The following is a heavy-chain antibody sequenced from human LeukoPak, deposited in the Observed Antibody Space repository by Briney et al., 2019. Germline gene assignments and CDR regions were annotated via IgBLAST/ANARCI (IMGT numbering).Heavy chain of an antibody. D-gene: IGHD2-15*01. J-gene: IGHJ5*02. CDR2: IIPIFGTA. V-gene: IGHV1-69*13. Sequence: ASVKVSCKASGGTFSSYAISWVRQAPGQGPEWMGGIIPIFGTANYAQKFQGRVTITADESTSTAYMELSSLRSEDTAVYYCARDLGYCSGGSCYARGSWFDPWGQGTLVTVSS. CDR1: GGTFSSYA. CDR3: ARDLGYCSGGSCYARGSWFDP.